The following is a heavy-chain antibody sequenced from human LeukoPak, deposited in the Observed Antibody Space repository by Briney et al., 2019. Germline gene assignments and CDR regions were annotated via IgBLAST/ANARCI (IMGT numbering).Heavy chain of an antibody. D-gene: IGHD4-17*01. CDR2: IYYSGST. V-gene: IGHV4-39*01. J-gene: IGHJ4*02. Sequence: WVRQAPGKGLEWIGSIYYSGSTYYNPSLKSRVTISVDTSKNQFSLKLSSVTAADMAVYYCARHDYGDYGAFDYWGQGTLVTVSS. CDR3: ARHDYGDYGAFDY.